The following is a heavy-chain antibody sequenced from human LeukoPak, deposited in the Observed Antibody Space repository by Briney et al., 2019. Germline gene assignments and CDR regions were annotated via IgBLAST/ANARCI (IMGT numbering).Heavy chain of an antibody. CDR3: ARVEQQLVSNWFDP. CDR1: GGTFSSYA. Sequence: AASVKVSCKASGGTFSSYAISWVRQAPGQGLEWMGRIIPILGIANYAQKFQGRVTITADKSTSTAYMELSSLRPEDTAVYYCARVEQQLVSNWFDPWGQGTLVTVSS. J-gene: IGHJ5*02. V-gene: IGHV1-69*04. D-gene: IGHD6-13*01. CDR2: IIPILGIA.